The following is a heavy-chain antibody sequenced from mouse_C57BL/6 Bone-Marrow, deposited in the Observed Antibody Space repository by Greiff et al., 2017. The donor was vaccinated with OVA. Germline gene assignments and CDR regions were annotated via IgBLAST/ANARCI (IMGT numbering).Heavy chain of an antibody. J-gene: IGHJ1*03. CDR2: IYIGNGYT. Sequence: VQLQQSGAELVRPGSSVKMSCKTSGYTFTSYGINWVKQRPGQGLEWIGYIYIGNGYTEYNEKFKGKATLTSDTSSSTAYMQLSSLTSEDSAIYICAKSDNGSSYGYFDVWGTGTTVTVSS. CDR3: AKSDNGSSYGYFDV. CDR1: GYTFTSYG. V-gene: IGHV1-58*01. D-gene: IGHD1-1*01.